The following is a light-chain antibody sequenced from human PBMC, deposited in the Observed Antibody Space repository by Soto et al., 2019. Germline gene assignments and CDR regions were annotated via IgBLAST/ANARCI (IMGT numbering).Light chain of an antibody. V-gene: IGLV2-8*01. CDR2: EVT. CDR3: ASYAGTKLFV. Sequence: QSSLTQPPSSSVSPGQSLTISCTGTSSDVGFYNFVSWYQQRPGKAPKLVIYEVTKRPSGVPDRFSGSKSGSTASLTVSGLQADDEADYYCASYAGTKLFVFGGGTKVTGL. CDR1: SSDVGFYNF. J-gene: IGLJ2*01.